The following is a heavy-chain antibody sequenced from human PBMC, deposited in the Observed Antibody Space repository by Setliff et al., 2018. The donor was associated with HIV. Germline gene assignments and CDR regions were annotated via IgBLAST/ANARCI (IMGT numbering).Heavy chain of an antibody. Sequence: SETLSLTCTVSGGSINNFYWSWIRQPPGKGLEWIGYISTSGSTKYNPSLRSRVTILVDPSNNHFSLRLSSVTAADTAVYYCARVRLTMIMMVDYFDQWGQGTLVTVSS. J-gene: IGHJ4*02. CDR3: ARVRLTMIMMVDYFDQ. CDR2: ISTSGST. CDR1: GGSINNFY. V-gene: IGHV4-4*09. D-gene: IGHD3-22*01.